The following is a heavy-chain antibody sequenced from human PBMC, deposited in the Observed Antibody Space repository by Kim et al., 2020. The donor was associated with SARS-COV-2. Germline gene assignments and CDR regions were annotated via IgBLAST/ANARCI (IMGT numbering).Heavy chain of an antibody. CDR2: ISNTGTT. J-gene: IGHJ5*02. CDR1: GAFISSDY. V-gene: IGHV4-59*01. CDR3: ASDLHNSGWSYLDP. D-gene: IGHD6-19*01. Sequence: SETLSLTCTVSGAFISSDYWAWIRQPPGKGLERIGCISNTGTTNYNPSLESRVTISLDASKGQLYLTLKSLTAADTVVFYCASDLHNSGWSYLDPWGPG.